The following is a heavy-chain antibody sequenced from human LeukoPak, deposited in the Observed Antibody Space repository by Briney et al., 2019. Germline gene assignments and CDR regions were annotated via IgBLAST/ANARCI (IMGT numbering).Heavy chain of an antibody. CDR1: GGSFSGYY. J-gene: IGHJ4*02. CDR2: INHSGST. CDR3: ARGLGYERGYSSGWLLDY. Sequence: SETLSLTCAVYGGSFSGYYWSWIRQPPGKGLEWIGEINHSGSTNYNPSLKSRVTISVDTSKNQFSLKLSSVTAADTAVYYCARGLGYERGYSSGWLLDYWGQGTLVTVSS. D-gene: IGHD6-19*01. V-gene: IGHV4-34*01.